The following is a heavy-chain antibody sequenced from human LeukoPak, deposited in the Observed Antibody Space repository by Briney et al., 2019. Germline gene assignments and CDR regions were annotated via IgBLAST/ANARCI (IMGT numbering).Heavy chain of an antibody. CDR3: ARRITMVRGVKRSWFDP. Sequence: PSETLSLTCAAYGGSFSGYYWSWIRQPPGKGLEWIGEINHSGSTNYNPSLKSRVTISVDTSKNQFSLKLSSVTAADTAVYYCARRITMVRGVKRSWFDPWGQGTLVTVSS. CDR2: INHSGST. J-gene: IGHJ5*02. D-gene: IGHD3-10*01. V-gene: IGHV4-34*01. CDR1: GGSFSGYY.